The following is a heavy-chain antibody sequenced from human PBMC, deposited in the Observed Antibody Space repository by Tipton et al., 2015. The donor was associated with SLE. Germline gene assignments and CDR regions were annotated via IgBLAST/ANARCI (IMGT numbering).Heavy chain of an antibody. J-gene: IGHJ2*01. CDR3: ARRGGNGDLRYFDL. CDR2: LYYSGSP. CDR1: GDSISSSTYY. Sequence: LRLSCIVSGDSISSSTYYWGWIRQPPGKGLEWLGSLYYSGSPFYSPSLKSRVTISMDTSKNHFSLKLTSVTAVDTAVYYCARRGGNGDLRYFDLWGRGPLVTVSS. V-gene: IGHV4-39*07. D-gene: IGHD4-17*01.